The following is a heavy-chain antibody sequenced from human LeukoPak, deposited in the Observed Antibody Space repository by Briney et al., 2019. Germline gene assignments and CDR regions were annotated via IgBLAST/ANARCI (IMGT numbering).Heavy chain of an antibody. Sequence: GASVTVSCKASGGTFSSYAISWVRQAPGQGLEWMGGIIPIFGTANYAQKFQGRVTITADESTSTAYMELSSLRFEDTAVYYCAWEQEYCGGDCSLPNNWFDPWGQGTLVTVSS. D-gene: IGHD2-21*02. V-gene: IGHV1-69*01. CDR1: GGTFSSYA. CDR3: AWEQEYCGGDCSLPNNWFDP. J-gene: IGHJ5*02. CDR2: IIPIFGTA.